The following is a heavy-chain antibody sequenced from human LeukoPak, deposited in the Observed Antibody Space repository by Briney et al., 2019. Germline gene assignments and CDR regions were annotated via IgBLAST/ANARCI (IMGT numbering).Heavy chain of an antibody. CDR3: AKSKLEGYCSSTSCYGPFDY. V-gene: IGHV3-30*18. CDR1: RFTFSSYG. D-gene: IGHD2-2*01. CDR2: ISYDESNK. J-gene: IGHJ4*02. Sequence: GGSLRLSCAASRFTFSSYGMHWVRQAPGKGLEWVAVISYDESNKYYADSVKGRFTISRDNSKNTLYLQMNSLRAEDTAVYYCAKSKLEGYCSSTSCYGPFDYWGQGTLVTVSS.